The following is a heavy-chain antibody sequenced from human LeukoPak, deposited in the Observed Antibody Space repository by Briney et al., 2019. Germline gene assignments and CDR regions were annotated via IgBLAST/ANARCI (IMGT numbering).Heavy chain of an antibody. V-gene: IGHV4-59*01. CDR3: ARGASSRDWFDP. CDR2: IYYSGST. Sequence: SETLSLTCTVSGGSISSYYWSWIRQPPGKGLEWIGYIYYSGSTNYNPSLKSRVTISVDTSKNQFSLKLSSVTAAHAAVYYCARGASSRDWFDPWGQGTLVTVSS. CDR1: GGSISSYY. J-gene: IGHJ5*02.